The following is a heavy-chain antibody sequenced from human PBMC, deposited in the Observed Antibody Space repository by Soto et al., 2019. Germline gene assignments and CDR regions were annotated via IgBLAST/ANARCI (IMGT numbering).Heavy chain of an antibody. D-gene: IGHD7-27*01. CDR3: ARSHRDNWGSPDYFDY. CDR1: GGSISSGGYY. J-gene: IGHJ4*02. V-gene: IGHV4-31*03. Sequence: QVQLQESGPGLVKPSQTLSLTCTVSGGSISSGGYYWSWIRQHPGKGLEWIGYIYYNGDTYYNPSLKSCVYISIDTSKNLFSLRLTSVTAADTAVYYCARSHRDNWGSPDYFDYWGQGTLVTVSS. CDR2: IYYNGDT.